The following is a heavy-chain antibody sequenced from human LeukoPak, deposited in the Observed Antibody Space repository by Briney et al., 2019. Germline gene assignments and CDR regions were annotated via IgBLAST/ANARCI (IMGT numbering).Heavy chain of an antibody. Sequence: PSETLSLTCTVSGGSISSGSYYWSWLRQPAGKGLEWIGRIYTSGSTNYNPSLKSRVTISVDTSKNQFSLKLSSVTAADTAVYYCAREVVVTAFVDYWGQGTLVTVSS. J-gene: IGHJ4*02. CDR3: AREVVVTAFVDY. V-gene: IGHV4-61*02. D-gene: IGHD2-21*02. CDR2: IYTSGST. CDR1: GGSISSGSYY.